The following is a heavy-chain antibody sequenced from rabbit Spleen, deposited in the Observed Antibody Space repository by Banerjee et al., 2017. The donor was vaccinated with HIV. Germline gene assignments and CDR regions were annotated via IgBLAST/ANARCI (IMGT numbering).Heavy chain of an antibody. Sequence: QEQLVESGGGLVQPEGSLTLTCKASGVSFSDKDVMCWVRQAPGKGLEWITCINTYTGKPVYATWPKGRFTISRTSSTTVTLQMNSLTAADTATYFCAREDAGVTGSSNLWGPGTLVTVS. CDR3: AREDAGVTGSSNL. D-gene: IGHD4-2*01. CDR1: GVSFSDKDV. V-gene: IGHV1S45*01. CDR2: INTYTGKP. J-gene: IGHJ4*01.